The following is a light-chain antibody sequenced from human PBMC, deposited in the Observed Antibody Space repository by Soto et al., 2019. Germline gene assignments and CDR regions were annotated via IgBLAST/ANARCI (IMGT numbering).Light chain of an antibody. V-gene: IGLV2-14*01. CDR2: AVS. CDR1: SSDVGGYEY. J-gene: IGLJ1*01. CDR3: SSFTSSSTLPYV. Sequence: QSALTQPASVSGSPGQSITISCTGSSSDVGGYEYVSWYQQHPGKAPKLMIYAVSNRPSGVSTRFSGSKSGNTASLTISGLQADDEADYYCSSFTSSSTLPYVFGTGTQLTVL.